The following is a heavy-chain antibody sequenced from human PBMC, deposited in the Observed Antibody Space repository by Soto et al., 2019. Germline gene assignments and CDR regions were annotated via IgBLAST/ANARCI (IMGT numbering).Heavy chain of an antibody. V-gene: IGHV3-7*03. D-gene: IGHD2-21*01. CDR1: GFGFSTFS. CDR3: AKAPLRLGFSYYYYGMDV. CDR2: IKGDGSDK. J-gene: IGHJ6*02. Sequence: EVQLVESGGGLVQPGGSLRVSCAASGFGFSTFSMTWVRQAPGKGLEWVADIKGDGSDKNYEDSVQGRFTISRDNAKNSLYLEMNSLRAEDTAVYYCAKAPLRLGFSYYYYGMDVWGQGTTVTVSS.